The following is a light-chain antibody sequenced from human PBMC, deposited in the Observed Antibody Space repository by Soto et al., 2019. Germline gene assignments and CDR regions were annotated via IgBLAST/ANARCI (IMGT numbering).Light chain of an antibody. CDR2: GAS. J-gene: IGKJ2*01. Sequence: EIVWTQSPGTLSLSPGDRATLSCRASQSVSSSYLAWYQQKPGQAPRLLIYGASSRATGIPDRFSGSGSGTDFTLTISRLEPEDVAVYYCQQYGSSPYTFGQGTKLEIK. CDR1: QSVSSSY. V-gene: IGKV3-20*01. CDR3: QQYGSSPYT.